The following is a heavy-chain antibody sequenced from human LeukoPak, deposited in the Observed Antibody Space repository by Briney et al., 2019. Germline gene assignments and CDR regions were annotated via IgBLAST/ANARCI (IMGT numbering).Heavy chain of an antibody. CDR2: INPNSGGT. CDR3: ARGGYYLYVDS. J-gene: IGHJ4*02. Sequence: ASVKVSCKASGYTFTGYYMHWVRQAPGQGLEGMGWINPNSGGTISSQNFQGRVTLTRDTSISTAYMELSRLRSDDTAVYYCARGGYYLYVDSWGQGTLVTVSS. CDR1: GYTFTGYY. V-gene: IGHV1-2*02. D-gene: IGHD2/OR15-2a*01.